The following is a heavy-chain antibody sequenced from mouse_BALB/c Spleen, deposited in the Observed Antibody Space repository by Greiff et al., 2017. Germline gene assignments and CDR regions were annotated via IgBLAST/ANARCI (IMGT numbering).Heavy chain of an antibody. CDR3: ARGFHAMDY. J-gene: IGHJ4*01. Sequence: VQLQQSGAELVRSGASVKLSCTASGFNITDYYMHWVKQRPEQGLEWIGWIDPENGNTIYDPKFQGKASITADTSSNTAYLQLSSLTSEDTAVYYCARGFHAMDYWGQGTSVTVSS. CDR1: GFNITDYY. V-gene: IGHV14-1*02. CDR2: IDPENGNT.